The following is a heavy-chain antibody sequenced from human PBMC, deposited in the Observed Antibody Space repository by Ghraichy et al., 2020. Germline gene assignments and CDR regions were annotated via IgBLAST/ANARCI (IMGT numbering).Heavy chain of an antibody. V-gene: IGHV4-39*01. Sequence: ESLNISCTVSGGSISSSSYYWGWIRQPPGKGLEWIGSIYYSGSTYYNPSLKSRVTISVDTSKNQFSLKLSSVTAADTAVYYCATYDYGEGWFDPWGQGTLVTVSS. D-gene: IGHD4-17*01. CDR1: GGSISSSSYY. J-gene: IGHJ5*02. CDR2: IYYSGST. CDR3: ATYDYGEGWFDP.